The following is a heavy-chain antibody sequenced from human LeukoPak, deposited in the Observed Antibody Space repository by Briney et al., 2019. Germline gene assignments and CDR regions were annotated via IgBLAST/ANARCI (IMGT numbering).Heavy chain of an antibody. J-gene: IGHJ4*02. V-gene: IGHV1-2*06. CDR1: GYTFIGYY. CDR2: IDPNSGGT. Sequence: ASVKVSCKASGYTFIGYYMHWVRQAPGQGLEWMGRIDPNSGGTNYAQRFQGRVTMTRDTSISTVYMELTRLTSDDTAVYYCARELWFDYWGQGALVTVS. D-gene: IGHD3-16*01. CDR3: ARELWFDY.